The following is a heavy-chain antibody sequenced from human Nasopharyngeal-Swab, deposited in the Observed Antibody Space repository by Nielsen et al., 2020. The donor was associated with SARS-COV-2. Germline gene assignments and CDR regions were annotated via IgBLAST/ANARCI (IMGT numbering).Heavy chain of an antibody. J-gene: IGHJ5*02. V-gene: IGHV4-38-2*01. CDR3: ATPVAVAGRGRWFDP. D-gene: IGHD6-19*01. CDR2: IYNSGTT. Sequence: IRQPPGRGLEWIGTIYNSGTTYTNPSLKSRASISIDMSNNQLSLELTSVIAADTAVYYCATPVAVAGRGRWFDPWGQGTLVTVSS.